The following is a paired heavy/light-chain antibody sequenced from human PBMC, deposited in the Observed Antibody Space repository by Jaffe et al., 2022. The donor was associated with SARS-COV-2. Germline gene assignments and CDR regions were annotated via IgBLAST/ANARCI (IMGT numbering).Heavy chain of an antibody. CDR3: ATDRIAYASEN. D-gene: IGHD3-16*01. Sequence: QVQLQESGPGLVKPSETLSLTCSVSGASVDNYVYYWGWVRQPPGKGLEWIGYAFYDGSTNYNPSLKSRLTISLDTSKNQVSLKLTSVTAADTAVYYCATDRIAYASENWGHGSLVTVSS. V-gene: IGHV4-61*08. CDR2: AFYDGST. J-gene: IGHJ1*01. CDR1: GASVDNYVYY.
Light chain of an antibody. CDR1: QSVSSSF. CDR2: GAS. Sequence: ELVLTQSPGTLSLSPGERATLSCRASQSVSSSFFAWYQQRPGQAPRLLIYGASSRATDIPDRFSGSGSGTDFTLTISRLEPDDFAVYYCQHYGGSRTFGGGTKVEI. V-gene: IGKV3-20*01. J-gene: IGKJ4*01. CDR3: QHYGGSRT.